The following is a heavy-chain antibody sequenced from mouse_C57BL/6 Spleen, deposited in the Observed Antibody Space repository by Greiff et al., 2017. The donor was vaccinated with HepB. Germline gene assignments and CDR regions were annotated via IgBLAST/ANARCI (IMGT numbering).Heavy chain of an antibody. CDR1: GYTFTSYW. Sequence: QVQLQQPGAELVKPGASVKMSCKASGYTFTSYWITWVKQRPGQGLEWIGDIYPGSGGTNYNEKFKSKATLTVDTSSSTAYMQLSSLTSEDSAVYYCASQGPYYGSSYYYAMDYWGQGTSVTVSS. J-gene: IGHJ4*01. D-gene: IGHD1-1*01. CDR2: IYPGSGGT. V-gene: IGHV1-55*01. CDR3: ASQGPYYGSSYYYAMDY.